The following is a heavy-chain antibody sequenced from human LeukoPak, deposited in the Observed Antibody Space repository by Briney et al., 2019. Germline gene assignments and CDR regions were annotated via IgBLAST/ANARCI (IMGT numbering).Heavy chain of an antibody. CDR1: GFTFSGSA. V-gene: IGHV3-73*01. J-gene: IGHJ4*02. CDR3: TSEYCSSTSCYNY. D-gene: IGHD2-2*02. CDR2: IRSKANSYAT. Sequence: GGSLRLSCAASGFTFSGSAMHWVRQASGKGLEWVGRIRSKANSYATAYAASVKGRFTISRDDSKNTAYLQMNSLKTGDTAVYYCTSEYCSSTSCYNYWGQGTLVTVSS.